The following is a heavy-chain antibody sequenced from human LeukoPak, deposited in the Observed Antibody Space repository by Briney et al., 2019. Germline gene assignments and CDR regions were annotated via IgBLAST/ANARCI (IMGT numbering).Heavy chain of an antibody. V-gene: IGHV1-2*02. Sequence: GASVKVSCKASGYTFTGYYMHWVRQAPGQGLEWMGWINPNSGGTNYAQKFQGRVTMTRDTSISTAYMELSRLRSDDTAVYYCARIPYYYGSGSYECDYWGQGTLVTVSS. CDR2: INPNSGGT. J-gene: IGHJ4*02. CDR1: GYTFTGYY. D-gene: IGHD3-10*01. CDR3: ARIPYYYGSGSYECDY.